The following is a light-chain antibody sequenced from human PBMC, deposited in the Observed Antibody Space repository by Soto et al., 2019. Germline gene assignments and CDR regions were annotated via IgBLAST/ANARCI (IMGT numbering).Light chain of an antibody. CDR3: QQYNSYPWT. CDR2: KAS. CDR1: QSISSW. J-gene: IGKJ1*01. Sequence: DIQMTQSPSTLSASVGYRVTITWRASQSISSWLAWYQQKPGKAPKLLIYKASSLESGVPSRFSGSGSGTEFTLTISSLQPDDFATYYCQQYNSYPWTFGQGTKV. V-gene: IGKV1-5*03.